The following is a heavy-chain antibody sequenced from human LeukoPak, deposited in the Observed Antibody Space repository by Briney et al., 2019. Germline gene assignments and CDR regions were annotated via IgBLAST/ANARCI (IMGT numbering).Heavy chain of an antibody. J-gene: IGHJ5*02. CDR1: GYTFTGYY. D-gene: IGHD6-13*01. Sequence: ASVKVSCKAFGYTFTGYYMHWVRQAPGQGLEWMGIINPSGGSTSYAQKFQGRVTMTRDTSTSTVYMELSSLRSEDTAVYYCARDPVVTSSRGTSGINWFDPWGQGTLVTVSS. CDR2: INPSGGST. CDR3: ARDPVVTSSRGTSGINWFDP. V-gene: IGHV1-46*01.